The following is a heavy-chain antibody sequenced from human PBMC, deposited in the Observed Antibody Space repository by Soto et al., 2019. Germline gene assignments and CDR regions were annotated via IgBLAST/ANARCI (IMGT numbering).Heavy chain of an antibody. CDR2: IYYTEST. CDR1: DGYIRSSSYF. Sequence: SETLSHTCIVSDGYIRSSSYFWGWIRQPPGKGLEWIGSIYYTESTSYNPSLKSRVTISVDTSKNQVSLKLTSVTAADTAVYYCARDRPFYDRSVFYFYGMDVWGQGTTVTVSS. D-gene: IGHD3-22*01. J-gene: IGHJ6*02. V-gene: IGHV4-39*07. CDR3: ARDRPFYDRSVFYFYGMDV.